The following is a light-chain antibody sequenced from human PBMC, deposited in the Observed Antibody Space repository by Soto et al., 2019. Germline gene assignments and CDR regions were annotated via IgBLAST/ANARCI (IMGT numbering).Light chain of an antibody. CDR3: QQSYSTPPT. Sequence: DIQMTQSPSSLSASVGDRVTITCRASQSISSYLNWYQQKPGKAPKLLIYAASSLQSGVPSRFSGSVSRTDSTLTISSLQPEDFATYYCQQSYSTPPTFGGGTKVDIK. V-gene: IGKV1-39*01. CDR1: QSISSY. CDR2: AAS. J-gene: IGKJ4*01.